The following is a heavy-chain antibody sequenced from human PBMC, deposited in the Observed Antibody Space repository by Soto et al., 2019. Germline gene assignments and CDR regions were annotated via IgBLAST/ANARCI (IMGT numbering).Heavy chain of an antibody. CDR2: IIPILGIA. V-gene: IGHV1-69*02. Sequence: QVQLVQSGAEVKKPGSSVKVSCKASGGTFSSYTISWVRQAPGQGLEWMGRIIPILGIANYAQKFQGRVTITADKSTSTAHMELSSLRSEDTAVYYCARGWRYYGSGRAELDYWGQGTLVTVSS. CDR1: GGTFSSYT. CDR3: ARGWRYYGSGRAELDY. D-gene: IGHD3-10*01. J-gene: IGHJ4*02.